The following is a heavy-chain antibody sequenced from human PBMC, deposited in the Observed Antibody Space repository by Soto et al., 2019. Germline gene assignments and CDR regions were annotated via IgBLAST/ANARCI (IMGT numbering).Heavy chain of an antibody. V-gene: IGHV3-23*01. CDR3: ANINDYVSGSHFPFAP. J-gene: IGHJ5*02. Sequence: GSLRLACPASGVSFSSDGVGWGRHAPGKGLEWVSSISGSGGSTYYADSVKVRFTISRDNSKNTLYLKMSSLRAEDTAVYYGANINDYVSGSHFPFAPWAQG. CDR2: ISGSGGST. CDR1: GVSFSSDG. D-gene: IGHD3-10*01.